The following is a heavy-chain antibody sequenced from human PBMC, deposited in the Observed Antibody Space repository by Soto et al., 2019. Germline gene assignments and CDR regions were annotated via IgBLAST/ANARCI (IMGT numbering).Heavy chain of an antibody. CDR1: RGSMSSSDW. Sequence: QLQESGPGLVEPSGTLSLTCAVSRGSMSSSDWWCWVRQAPGKGLEWIGETYHSGNTNYNPSLKGRVTLSVDNSKNQFSLTLPSVTAADTGVYYCATWGSTAFDIWGQGTMVTVSS. J-gene: IGHJ3*02. V-gene: IGHV4-4*02. CDR3: ATWGSTAFDI. D-gene: IGHD3-16*01. CDR2: TYHSGNT.